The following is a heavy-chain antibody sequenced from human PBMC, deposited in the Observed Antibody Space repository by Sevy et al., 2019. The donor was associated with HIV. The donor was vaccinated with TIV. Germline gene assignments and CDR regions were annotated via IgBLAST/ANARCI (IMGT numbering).Heavy chain of an antibody. CDR1: GFTFSSYW. J-gene: IGHJ4*02. Sequence: GGSLRLSCAASGFTFSSYWMSWVRQAPGKGLEWVANIKQDGSEKYYVDSVKGRFTISRDNAKNSLYLQMNSLRAEDTAVYYCARGIQLWPEYFDYWGQGTLVTVSS. V-gene: IGHV3-7*04. D-gene: IGHD5-18*01. CDR3: ARGIQLWPEYFDY. CDR2: IKQDGSEK.